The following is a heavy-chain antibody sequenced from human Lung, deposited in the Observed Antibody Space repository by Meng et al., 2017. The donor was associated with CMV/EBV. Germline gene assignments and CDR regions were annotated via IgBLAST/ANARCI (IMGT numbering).Heavy chain of an antibody. J-gene: IGHJ4*02. CDR1: GFTFSDYY. Sequence: GGSXRLSCAASGFTFSDYYMSWIRQAPGKGLEWVANIKEDGSEKYYVDSVKGRFTISRDNAKNSLYVQMNSLRGEDTAVYYCARAYRAIDYWGQGTLVTGSS. CDR2: IKEDGSEK. CDR3: ARAYRAIDY. V-gene: IGHV3-7*01. D-gene: IGHD1-26*01.